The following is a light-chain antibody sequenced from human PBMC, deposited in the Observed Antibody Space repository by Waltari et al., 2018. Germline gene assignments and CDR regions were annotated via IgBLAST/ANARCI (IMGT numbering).Light chain of an antibody. Sequence: DIVMTQSPDSLTVSLGERATINCKSSQSVLYSSNNKNYLAWYQQKPGQPPKLLIYWVSTRESGVPDRFSGSGSGTDFTLTISSLQAEDVAVYYCQQYYSTLPTFGPGTKVDIK. J-gene: IGKJ3*01. CDR2: WVS. V-gene: IGKV4-1*01. CDR3: QQYYSTLPT. CDR1: QSVLYSSNNKNY.